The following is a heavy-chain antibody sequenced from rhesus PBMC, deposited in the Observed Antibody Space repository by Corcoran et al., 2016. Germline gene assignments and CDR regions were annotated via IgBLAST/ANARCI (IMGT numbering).Heavy chain of an antibody. D-gene: IGHD3-34*01. CDR2: IYGSRTST. V-gene: IGHV4S10*01. CDR1: GGPIRHRYR. Sequence: QVQLQESGPGVSKPSETLSLTGTVSGGPIRHRYRWSGIAKPPGKGRGWIGYIYGSRTSTKSNPSLKSRVTISKDTSKNQFSLKLSSVTAADTAVYYCARDGNWGDYAAWGYWGQGVLVTVSS. J-gene: IGHJ4*01. CDR3: ARDGNWGDYAAWGY.